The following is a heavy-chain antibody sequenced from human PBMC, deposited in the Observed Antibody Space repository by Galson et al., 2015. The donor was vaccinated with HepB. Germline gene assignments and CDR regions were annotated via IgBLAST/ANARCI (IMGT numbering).Heavy chain of an antibody. CDR3: ARDPTNCKDSSGYCYYFDY. J-gene: IGHJ4*02. D-gene: IGHD3-22*01. V-gene: IGHV3-33*01. CDR1: GFTFSSYG. Sequence: SLRLSCAASGFTFSSYGMHWVRQAPGKGLEWVAVIWYDGSNKYYADSVKGRFTISRDNSKNTLYLQMNSLRAEDTAVYHCARDPTNCKDSSGYCYYFDYWGQGTLVTVSS. CDR2: IWYDGSNK.